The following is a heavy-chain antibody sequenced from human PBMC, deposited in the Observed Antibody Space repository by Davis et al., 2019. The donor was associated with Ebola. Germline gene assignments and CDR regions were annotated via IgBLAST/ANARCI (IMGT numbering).Heavy chain of an antibody. J-gene: IGHJ4*02. Sequence: GSLRLSCAVYGGSFSGYYWSWIRQPPGKGLEWLGEINHSGSTNYNPSLKSRVTISVDTSKNQFSLKLSSVTAADTAVYYCARNTFEFWSGYCDYWGQGTLVTVSS. CDR2: INHSGST. CDR1: GGSFSGYY. D-gene: IGHD3-3*01. CDR3: ARNTFEFWSGYCDY. V-gene: IGHV4-34*01.